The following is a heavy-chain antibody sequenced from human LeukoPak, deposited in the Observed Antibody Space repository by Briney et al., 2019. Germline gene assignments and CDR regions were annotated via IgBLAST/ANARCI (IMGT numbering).Heavy chain of an antibody. CDR2: IKQDGSEK. D-gene: IGHD6-13*01. V-gene: IGHV3-7*01. CDR3: ARRDSSSWDNWFDP. CDR1: GFTFSSYW. Sequence: GGSLRLSCAASGFTFSSYWMSWVRQAPGKGLEWVANIKQDGSEKYYVDSVKGRFTISRDNAKNSLYLQMNSLRAEDTAVYYCARRDSSSWDNWFDPWGQGTLVTVSS. J-gene: IGHJ5*02.